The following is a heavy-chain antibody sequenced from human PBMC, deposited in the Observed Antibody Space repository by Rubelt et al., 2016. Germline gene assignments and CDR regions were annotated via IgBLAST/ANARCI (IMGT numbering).Heavy chain of an antibody. CDR2: ISAYNGNT. V-gene: IGHV1-18*01. Sequence: QVQLVQSGAEVKKPGASVKVSCKASGYTFTSYGISWVRQAPGQGLEWMGWISAYNGNTNYAQKLQGRVTLTTDTSTGTAYRGLRSLSSDDTAGYDWARDHSDTAMVTGAGGDAFDIWGQGTMVTVSS. CDR1: GYTFTSYG. J-gene: IGHJ3*02. CDR3: ARDHSDTAMVTGAGGDAFDI. D-gene: IGHD5-18*01.